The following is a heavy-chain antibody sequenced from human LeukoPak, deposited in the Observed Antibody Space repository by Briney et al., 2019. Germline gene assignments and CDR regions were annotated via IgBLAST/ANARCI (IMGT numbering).Heavy chain of an antibody. V-gene: IGHV3-53*01. J-gene: IGHJ1*01. CDR1: GFTVSSIH. Sequence: GGSLRLSCAASGFTVSSIHMNWVRQAPGKGLEWVSVIYSGGSTYYADSVKGRFTISRDNSKNTLYLQMNSLRAEDTAVYYCARPIAGATEYFQHWGQGILVTVSS. D-gene: IGHD6-13*01. CDR3: ARPIAGATEYFQH. CDR2: IYSGGST.